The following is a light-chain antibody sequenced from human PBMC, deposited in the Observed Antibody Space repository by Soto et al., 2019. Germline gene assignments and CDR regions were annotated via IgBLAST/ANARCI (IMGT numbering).Light chain of an antibody. J-gene: IGKJ4*01. V-gene: IGKV3-11*01. CDR1: QSVSSY. CDR3: QQRSNWPLT. Sequence: EIVLTQSRATLALSPGERATLCCRASQSVSSYLAWYQQKPGQAPRLLIYDASNRATGIPARFSGSGSGTDFTLTISSLEPEDFAVYYCQQRSNWPLTFGGGTKVDIK. CDR2: DAS.